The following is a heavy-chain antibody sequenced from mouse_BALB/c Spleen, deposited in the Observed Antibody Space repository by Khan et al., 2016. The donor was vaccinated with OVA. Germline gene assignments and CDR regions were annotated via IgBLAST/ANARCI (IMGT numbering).Heavy chain of an antibody. CDR1: GYSFTSYY. Sequence: VQLKESGPELMKPGASVNISCKASGYSFTSYYIHWVKQSHGKSLEWIGYIDPFNGGTDYNQKFKGKATLTVDKSSNTAYMHLSSLASGDYAVYYCARGMLDYWGQGTLVTVSA. CDR2: IDPFNGGT. V-gene: IGHV1S135*01. CDR3: ARGMLDY. J-gene: IGHJ3*01.